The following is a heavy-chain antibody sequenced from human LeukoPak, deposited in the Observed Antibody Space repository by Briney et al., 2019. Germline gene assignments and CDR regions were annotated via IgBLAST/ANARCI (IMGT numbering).Heavy chain of an antibody. CDR2: IYYSVST. CDR3: ARQGIAAAALTFDY. Sequence: PSETLSLTCTVSGGSIRSYYWSWVRQPPGKGLEWVGYIYYSVSTKYTPSFKSRVTISVDTSKIHFSLKLSSVTAADTAVYYCARQGIAAAALTFDYWGQGTLVTVSS. J-gene: IGHJ4*02. D-gene: IGHD6-13*01. CDR1: GGSIRSYY. V-gene: IGHV4-59*08.